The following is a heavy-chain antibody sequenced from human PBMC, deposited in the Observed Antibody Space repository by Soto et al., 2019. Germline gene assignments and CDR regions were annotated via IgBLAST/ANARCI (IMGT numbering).Heavy chain of an antibody. J-gene: IGHJ4*02. CDR1: GFIFSDYG. Sequence: GGSLRLSCAASGFIFSDYGVHWVRQAPGKGLEWMAFVSYDGTNKYYADSVKGRFTISRDNSRNTVYLQMNSLRAEDTALYYCVKEGHTDMDSDFDYWGKGTPGTVS. V-gene: IGHV3-30*18. CDR3: VKEGHTDMDSDFDY. CDR2: VSYDGTNK. D-gene: IGHD5-18*01.